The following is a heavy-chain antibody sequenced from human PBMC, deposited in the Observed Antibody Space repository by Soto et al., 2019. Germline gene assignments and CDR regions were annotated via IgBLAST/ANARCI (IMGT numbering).Heavy chain of an antibody. CDR3: ARDTYSNPRLAGIGPGWFDP. Sequence: SETLSLTCTVSGGSIISYYWSWIRQPPGKGLEWIGYIYYSGSTNYNPSLKSRVTISVDTSKNQFSLKLSSVTAADTAVYYCARDTYSNPRLAGIGPGWFDPWGQGTLVTVSS. D-gene: IGHD6-13*01. V-gene: IGHV4-59*01. CDR2: IYYSGST. CDR1: GGSIISYY. J-gene: IGHJ5*02.